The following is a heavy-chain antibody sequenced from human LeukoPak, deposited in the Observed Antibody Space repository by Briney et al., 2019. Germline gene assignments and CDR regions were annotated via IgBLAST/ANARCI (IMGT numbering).Heavy chain of an antibody. Sequence: PGGSLRLSCAASGFTFSSYSMNWVRQAPGKGLEWVSSISSSSSYIYYADSVKGRFTISRDNAKNSLYLQMNSLRAEDTAVYYCARDLLGLNPTGDIWGQGTMVTVSS. CDR2: ISSSSSYI. V-gene: IGHV3-21*01. J-gene: IGHJ3*02. CDR1: GFTFSSYS. CDR3: ARDLLGLNPTGDI. D-gene: IGHD1-14*01.